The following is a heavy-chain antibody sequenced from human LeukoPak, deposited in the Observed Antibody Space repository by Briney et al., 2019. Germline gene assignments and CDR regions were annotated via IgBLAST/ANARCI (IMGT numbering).Heavy chain of an antibody. CDR2: IYYSGST. D-gene: IGHD3-22*01. V-gene: IGHV4-59*01. J-gene: IGHJ5*02. Sequence: SKTLSLTCTVSGGSISSYYWSWIRQPPGKGLEWIGYIYYSGSTNYNPSLKSRVTISVDTSKNQFSLKLSSVTAADTAVYYCARGLDYYDSSGYYHWGQGTLVTVSS. CDR1: GGSISSYY. CDR3: ARGLDYYDSSGYYH.